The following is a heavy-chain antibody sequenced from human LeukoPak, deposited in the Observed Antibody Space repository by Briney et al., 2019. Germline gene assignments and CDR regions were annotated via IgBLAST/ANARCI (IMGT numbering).Heavy chain of an antibody. D-gene: IGHD6-25*01. CDR3: ARVGVQRRPEWNYAFDI. Sequence: SVKVSCKASGGTFSSYAISWVRQAPGQGLEWMGGIIPIFGTANYAQKFQGRVTITTDESTSTAYMELSSLRSEDTAVYYCARVGVQRRPEWNYAFDIWGQGTMVTVSS. V-gene: IGHV1-69*05. J-gene: IGHJ3*02. CDR2: IIPIFGTA. CDR1: GGTFSSYA.